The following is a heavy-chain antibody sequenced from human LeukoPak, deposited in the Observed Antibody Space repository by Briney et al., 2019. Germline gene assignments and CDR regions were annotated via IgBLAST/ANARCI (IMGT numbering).Heavy chain of an antibody. Sequence: GASVKVSCKASGYTFTSYAMHWVRQAPGQRLEWMGWINAGNGNTKYSQKFQGRVTITRDTSASTAYMELRSLRSDDTAVYYCARGGGYCSSTSCYTGIIRGWFDPWGQGTLVTVSP. CDR1: GYTFTSYA. CDR2: INAGNGNT. D-gene: IGHD2-2*02. CDR3: ARGGGYCSSTSCYTGIIRGWFDP. V-gene: IGHV1-3*01. J-gene: IGHJ5*02.